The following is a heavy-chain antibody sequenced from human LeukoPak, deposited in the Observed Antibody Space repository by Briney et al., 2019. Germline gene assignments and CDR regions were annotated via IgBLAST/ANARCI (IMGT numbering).Heavy chain of an antibody. J-gene: IGHJ4*02. Sequence: SETLSLTCTVSGGSISSYYWSWIRQPAGKGLEWIGRIYTSGSTNYNPSLKSRVTMSVDTSKNQFSLKLSSVTAADTAVYYCARGRRYCSGGSCYSYYFDYWGQGTLVTVSS. CDR2: IYTSGST. V-gene: IGHV4-4*07. CDR3: ARGRRYCSGGSCYSYYFDY. D-gene: IGHD2-15*01. CDR1: GGSISSYY.